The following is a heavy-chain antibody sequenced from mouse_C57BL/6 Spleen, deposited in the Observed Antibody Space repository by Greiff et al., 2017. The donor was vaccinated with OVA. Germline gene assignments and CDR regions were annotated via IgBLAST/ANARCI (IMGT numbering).Heavy chain of an antibody. J-gene: IGHJ2*01. D-gene: IGHD2-5*01. Sequence: QVQLQQSGAELVKPGASVKISCKASGYAFSSYWMNWVKQRPGKGLEWIGQIYPGDGDTNYNGKFKGKATLTADKSSSTAYMQLSSLTSEDSAVYFCARGSNYPYFDYWGQGTTLTVSS. CDR3: ARGSNYPYFDY. CDR1: GYAFSSYW. V-gene: IGHV1-80*01. CDR2: IYPGDGDT.